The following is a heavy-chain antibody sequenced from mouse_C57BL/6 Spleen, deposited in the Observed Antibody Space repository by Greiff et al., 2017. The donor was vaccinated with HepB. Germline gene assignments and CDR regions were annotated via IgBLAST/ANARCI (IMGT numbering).Heavy chain of an antibody. D-gene: IGHD1-1*01. J-gene: IGHJ3*01. Sequence: VQLQESGPELVKPGASVKISCKASGYAFSSSWMNWVKQRPGKGLEWIGRIYPGDGDTNYNGKFKGKATLTADESSSTAYMQLSSLTSEDSAVYVCAKGGGSSYPAGFAYWGQGTLVTVSA. CDR1: GYAFSSSW. V-gene: IGHV1-82*01. CDR3: AKGGGSSYPAGFAY. CDR2: IYPGDGDT.